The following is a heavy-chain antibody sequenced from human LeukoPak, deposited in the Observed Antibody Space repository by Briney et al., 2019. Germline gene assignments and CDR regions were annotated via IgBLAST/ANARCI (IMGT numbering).Heavy chain of an antibody. Sequence: GGSLRLSCAASGFSFSSYDMHWVRQATGKGLEWVSRIGTAGDTSYLGSVKGRFTISRENARDSLYLQTNSLRAGDTAVYYCARARSGYYYYLDYWGQGTLVTVSS. CDR3: ARARSGYYYYLDY. D-gene: IGHD3-22*01. V-gene: IGHV3-13*01. J-gene: IGHJ4*02. CDR2: IGTAGDT. CDR1: GFSFSSYD.